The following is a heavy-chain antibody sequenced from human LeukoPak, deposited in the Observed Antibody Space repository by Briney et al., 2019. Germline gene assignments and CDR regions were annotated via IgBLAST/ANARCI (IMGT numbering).Heavy chain of an antibody. CDR2: INHSGST. CDR1: GGSFSGYY. D-gene: IGHD3-3*01. CDR3: ARGRVRGYDFWSGYYRYFDY. J-gene: IGHJ4*02. V-gene: IGHV4-34*01. Sequence: SETLSLTCAVYGGSFSGYYRSWTRQPPGKGLEWIGEINHSGSTNYNPSLKSRVTISVDTSKNQFSLKLSSVTAADTAVYYCARGRVRGYDFWSGYYRYFDYWGQGTLVTVSS.